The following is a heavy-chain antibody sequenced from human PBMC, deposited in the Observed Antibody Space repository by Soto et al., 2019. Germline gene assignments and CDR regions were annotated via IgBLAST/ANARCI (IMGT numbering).Heavy chain of an antibody. CDR3: ARVRDEVHYMDV. J-gene: IGHJ6*03. CDR1: GGSISSGGYY. CDR2: IYYSGST. D-gene: IGHD2-2*01. V-gene: IGHV4-31*03. Sequence: SETLSLTCTVSGGSISSGGYYWSWIRQHPGKGLEWIGYIYYSGSTYYNPSLKSRVTISVDTSKNQFSLKLSSVTAADTAVYYCARVRDEVHYMDVWGKGTTVTVSS.